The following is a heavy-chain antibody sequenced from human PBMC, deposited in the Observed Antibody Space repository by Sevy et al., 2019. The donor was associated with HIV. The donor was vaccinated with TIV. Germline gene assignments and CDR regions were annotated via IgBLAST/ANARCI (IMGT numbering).Heavy chain of an antibody. CDR3: AREAYYYDSREENWFDP. D-gene: IGHD3-22*01. CDR2: ISRDRRTI. V-gene: IGHV3-48*02. Sequence: GGSLRLSCVGSGFTFSTYTMHWVRQAPGKGLEWLSSISRDRRTICYADSLKGRFTISRDNAKNSLYLQMNSLRDEDTAVYYCAREAYYYDSREENWFDPWGQGTLVTVSS. CDR1: GFTFSTYT. J-gene: IGHJ5*02.